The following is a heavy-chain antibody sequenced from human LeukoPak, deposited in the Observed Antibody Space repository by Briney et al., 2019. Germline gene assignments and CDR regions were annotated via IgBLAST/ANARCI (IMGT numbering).Heavy chain of an antibody. V-gene: IGHV1-2*02. Sequence: ASVKVSCKASGYTFTCYYMHWVRQAPGQGLAWMGWINPNSGGTNYAQKFQGRVTMTRDTSINTAYMELSRLRSDDTAVYYCARDFDIDFDKPMVLYYIDVWGKGTTVTVSS. CDR1: GYTFTCYY. CDR3: ARDFDIDFDKPMVLYYIDV. J-gene: IGHJ6*03. D-gene: IGHD5-18*01. CDR2: INPNSGGT.